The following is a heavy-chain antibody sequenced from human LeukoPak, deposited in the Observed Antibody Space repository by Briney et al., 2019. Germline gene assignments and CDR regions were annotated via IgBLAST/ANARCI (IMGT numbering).Heavy chain of an antibody. Sequence: GGSLRLSCAASGFTFSSYAMHWVRQAPGKGLEWVAVISYDGSNKYYADSVKGRFTISRDNSKNTLYLQMNSLRAEDTAVYYCAKSPATVTTIVQHWGQGTLVTVSS. D-gene: IGHD4-17*01. CDR3: AKSPATVTTIVQH. CDR2: ISYDGSNK. CDR1: GFTFSSYA. J-gene: IGHJ1*01. V-gene: IGHV3-30-3*02.